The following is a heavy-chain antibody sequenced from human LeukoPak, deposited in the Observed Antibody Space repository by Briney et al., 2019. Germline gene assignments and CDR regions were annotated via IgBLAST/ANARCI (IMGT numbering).Heavy chain of an antibody. J-gene: IGHJ6*03. CDR3: ARENGGRYLLGWVRGYYMDV. D-gene: IGHD6-19*01. V-gene: IGHV4-34*01. CDR2: INHSGST. Sequence: SETLSLTCAVYGGSFSGYYWSWIRQPPGKGLEWIGEINHSGSTNYNPSLKSRVTISVDTSKNQFSLKLSSVTAADTAVYYCARENGGRYLLGWVRGYYMDVWGKGTTVTVSS. CDR1: GGSFSGYY.